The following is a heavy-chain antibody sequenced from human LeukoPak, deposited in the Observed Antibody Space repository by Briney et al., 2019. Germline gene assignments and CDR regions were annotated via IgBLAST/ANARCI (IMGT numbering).Heavy chain of an antibody. D-gene: IGHD4-17*01. CDR3: ARDSMTTVTRNWFDP. Sequence: VASVKVSCKASGYTFTSYGISWVRQAPGQGLEWMGGIIPIFGTANYAQKFQGRVTITADESTSTAYMELSSLRSEDTAVYYCARDSMTTVTRNWFDPWGQGTLVTVSS. J-gene: IGHJ5*02. V-gene: IGHV1-69*13. CDR2: IIPIFGTA. CDR1: GYTFTSYG.